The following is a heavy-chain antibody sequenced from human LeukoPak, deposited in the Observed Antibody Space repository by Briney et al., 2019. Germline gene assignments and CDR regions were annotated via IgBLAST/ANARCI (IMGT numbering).Heavy chain of an antibody. CDR1: GFTFSNYW. J-gene: IGHJ4*02. CDR3: ARDGYYGSGSHPYFDC. V-gene: IGHV3-7*03. CDR2: IKQDGSEK. Sequence: GGSLRLSCAASGFTFSNYWMSWVRQAPAGKGLEWVANIKQDGSEKYYMDSVKGRFTISRDNAKNSLYLQMNSLRAEDTAVYCCARDGYYGSGSHPYFDCWGQGTLVTVSS. D-gene: IGHD3-10*01.